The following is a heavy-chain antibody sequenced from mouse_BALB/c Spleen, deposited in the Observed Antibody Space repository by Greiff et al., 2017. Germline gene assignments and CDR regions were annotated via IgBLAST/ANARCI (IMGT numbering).Heavy chain of an antibody. V-gene: IGHV5-4*02. Sequence: EVHLVESGGGLVKPGGSLKLSCAASGFTFSDYYMYWVRQTPEKRLEWVATISDGGSYTYYPDSVKGRFTISRDNAKNNLYLQMSSLKSEDTAMYYCAREGSPYYAMDYWGQGTSVTVSS. J-gene: IGHJ4*01. CDR3: AREGSPYYAMDY. CDR2: ISDGGSYT. CDR1: GFTFSDYY.